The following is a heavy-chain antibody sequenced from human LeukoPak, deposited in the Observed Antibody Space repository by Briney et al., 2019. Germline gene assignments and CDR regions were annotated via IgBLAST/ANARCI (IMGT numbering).Heavy chain of an antibody. D-gene: IGHD6-13*01. Sequence: ASVKVSCKASGYTFTSYDMHWVRQAPGQGLEWMGIINPSGGSTSYAQKFQGRVTMTRDTSTSTVYMELSSLRSEDTAVYYCARDRVAAGTHYWGQGTLVTVSS. CDR3: ARDRVAAGTHY. CDR1: GYTFTSYD. V-gene: IGHV1-46*01. CDR2: INPSGGST. J-gene: IGHJ4*02.